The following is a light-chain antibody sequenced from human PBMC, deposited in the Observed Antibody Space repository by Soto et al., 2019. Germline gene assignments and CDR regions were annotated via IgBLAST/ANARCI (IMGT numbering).Light chain of an antibody. V-gene: IGKV3-20*01. CDR2: GAS. Sequence: EIVLTQSPGTLSFSPGERAALSCMASQGLNSAYLAWYQQKPGQAPRLLIYGASSRDSGIPDRSSGSGSGTDVTLTISRREPEDFAVYFCQHYWDSPWTFGQGTKVDIK. CDR1: QGLNSAY. J-gene: IGKJ1*01. CDR3: QHYWDSPWT.